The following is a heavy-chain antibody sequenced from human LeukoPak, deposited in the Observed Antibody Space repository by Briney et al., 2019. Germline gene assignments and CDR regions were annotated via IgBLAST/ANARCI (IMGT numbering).Heavy chain of an antibody. CDR3: TRQGMFGEVDY. V-gene: IGHV3-48*04. Sequence: PGGSLRLSCAASGFTFSRYSINWVRQAPGRGLEWGSYIDSTNSPIHYARSLKGRFTLSRDNAKSSLYLQMNSLRAEDTAVYYCTRQGMFGEVDYWGQGIQVTVSS. CDR1: GFTFSRYS. CDR2: IDSTNSPI. J-gene: IGHJ4*02. D-gene: IGHD3-10*02.